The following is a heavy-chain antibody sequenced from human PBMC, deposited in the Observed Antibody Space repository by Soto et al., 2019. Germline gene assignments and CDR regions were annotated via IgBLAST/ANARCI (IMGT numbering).Heavy chain of an antibody. CDR3: ARDYDFWSGYKIPHDV. D-gene: IGHD3-3*01. CDR2: ISAYNGDT. V-gene: IGHV1-18*01. J-gene: IGHJ6*02. CDR1: GYTFTSYG. Sequence: ASVKVSCKASGYTFTSYGISWVRQAPGQGLEWMGWISAYNGDTNYAQKLQGRVTMTTDTSTSTAYMELRSLRSDDTAVYYCARDYDFWSGYKIPHDVWGQGTTVTVSS.